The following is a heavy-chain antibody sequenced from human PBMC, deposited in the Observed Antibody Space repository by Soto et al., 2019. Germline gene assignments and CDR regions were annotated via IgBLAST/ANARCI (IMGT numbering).Heavy chain of an antibody. CDR1: GFTFSSFA. V-gene: IGHV3-30-3*01. CDR2: ISYDGSNK. Sequence: QVQLVESGGGVVQPGRSLRLSCAASGFTFSSFAMHWVRQAPGKGLEWVAVISYDGSNKYYADSVKGRFTIYRDNSKRKLYLQMNSLRAEDTAVYYCARDGRCSGGSCYSTGWFDPWGQGTLVTVSS. CDR3: ARDGRCSGGSCYSTGWFDP. J-gene: IGHJ5*02. D-gene: IGHD2-15*01.